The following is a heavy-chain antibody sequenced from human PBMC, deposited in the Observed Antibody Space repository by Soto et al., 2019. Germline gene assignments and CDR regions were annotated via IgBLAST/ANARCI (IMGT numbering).Heavy chain of an antibody. CDR3: ARHLGMDV. J-gene: IGHJ6*02. V-gene: IGHV1-3*01. CDR2: INAGNGST. CDR1: GYAFTSYA. Sequence: ASVKVSCKASGYAFTSYAMHWVRQAPGQKLEWMGRINAGNGSTSYSQKLQGRVTMTRDTSTSTVYMELNSLRSEDTAVYYCARHLGMDVWGQGTTVTVSS.